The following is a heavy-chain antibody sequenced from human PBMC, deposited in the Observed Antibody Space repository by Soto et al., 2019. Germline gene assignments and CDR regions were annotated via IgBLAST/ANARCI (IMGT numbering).Heavy chain of an antibody. V-gene: IGHV4-4*02. D-gene: IGHD6-19*01. J-gene: IGHJ4*02. CDR2: IYHSGST. CDR3: ARGKAVDGNLDY. CDR1: GGSIRSSNW. Sequence: QVQLQESGPGLVKPSGILSLSCAVSGGSIRSSNWWSWVRQPPGKGLEWIGEIYHSGSTNYNPCLKSRVTISVDKSKNQFSPKLSSVTAADTAVYYCARGKAVDGNLDYWGQGTLVTVSS.